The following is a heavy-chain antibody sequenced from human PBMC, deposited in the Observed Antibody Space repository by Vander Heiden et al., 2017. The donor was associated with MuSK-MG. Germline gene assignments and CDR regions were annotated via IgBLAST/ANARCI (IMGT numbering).Heavy chain of an antibody. V-gene: IGHV3-9*01. CDR3: AKDSVGATTV. Sequence: EVHLVESGGSLVQRAISLRLSCADSGFTFNDYAMHWVRQAPGKGLEWVSGISWNSGSRVEADSVKGRFTISRDNAKNSLYMKMNSLRAEDTALYDGAKDSVGATTVWGQGTMVTVSS. D-gene: IGHD4-17*01. CDR1: GFTFNDYA. CDR2: ISWNSGSR. J-gene: IGHJ4*02.